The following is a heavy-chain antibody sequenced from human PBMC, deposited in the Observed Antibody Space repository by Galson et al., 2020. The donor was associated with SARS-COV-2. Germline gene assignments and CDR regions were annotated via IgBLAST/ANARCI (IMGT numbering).Heavy chain of an antibody. CDR3: ARDLYSGSYYGGDY. D-gene: IGHD1-26*01. CDR2: IKQDESGK. V-gene: IGHV3-7*03. Sequence: GGSLRLSCAASGFSLSSYWMSWVRQAPGKGLEWVANIKQDESGKYYVDSVKGRFTISRDDAKNSLYLQMNSLRVEDTAVYYCARDLYSGSYYGGDYWGRGTLVTVSS. CDR1: GFSLSSYW. J-gene: IGHJ4*02.